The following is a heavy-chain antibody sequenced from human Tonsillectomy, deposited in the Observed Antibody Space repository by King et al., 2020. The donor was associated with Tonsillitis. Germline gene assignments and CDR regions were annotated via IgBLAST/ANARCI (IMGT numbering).Heavy chain of an antibody. V-gene: IGHV3-73*01. CDR1: GFTFTDSA. CDR3: TTSPGRY. J-gene: IGHJ4*02. CDR2: IRSKANSYAT. Sequence: QLVQSGGGLVQPGGSLKLSCAASGFTFTDSALHWVRQASGKGLEWVGRIRSKANSYATAYGESVEGRFTISREDSKNTAYLQMNGLKTEDTAVYYCTTSPGRYWGQGTLVTVSS.